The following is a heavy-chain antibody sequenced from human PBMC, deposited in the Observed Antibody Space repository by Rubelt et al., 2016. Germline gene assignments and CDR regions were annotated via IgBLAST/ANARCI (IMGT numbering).Heavy chain of an antibody. D-gene: IGHD3-9*01. CDR3: AIEPAHYDIVTGYYRGNWFDP. J-gene: IGHJ5*02. CDR1: GGSISSGGYY. CDR2: IYYSGST. Sequence: GLVKPSQTLSLTCTVSGGSISSGGYYWSWIRQHPGKGLEWIGYIYYSGSTYYNPSLKSRVTISVDTSKNQFSLKLSSVTAADTAVYYCAIEPAHYDIVTGYYRGNWFDPWGQGTLVTVSS. V-gene: IGHV4-31*03.